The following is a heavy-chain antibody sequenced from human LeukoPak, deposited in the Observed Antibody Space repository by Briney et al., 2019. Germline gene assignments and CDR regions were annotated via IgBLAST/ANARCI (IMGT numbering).Heavy chain of an antibody. CDR2: LYPQSIA. CDR1: GLTVSGNY. V-gene: IGHV3-53*01. J-gene: IGHJ4*02. D-gene: IGHD3-9*01. Sequence: GGSLRLSCTASGLTVSGNYMTWVRQAPGKGLEWVSVLYPQSIASYADAVKGRFTISRDDSENTLHLQMNNLRVDDTAFYFCARLTGAGGYWGQGTLVTVSS. CDR3: ARLTGAGGY.